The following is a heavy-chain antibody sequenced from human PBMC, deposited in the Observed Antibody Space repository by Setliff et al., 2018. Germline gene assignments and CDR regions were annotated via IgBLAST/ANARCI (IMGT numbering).Heavy chain of an antibody. CDR1: GGSFSTYF. CDR3: ARGRMRGSCSGPSCTYDPFDI. Sequence: ETLSLTCAVYGGSFSTYFWSWIRQPPGKGLEWIGGIYHSGSSYYNSSLRSRVTISVDTSKNQFSLILRSVTAADTAVYYCARGRMRGSCSGPSCTYDPFDIWGQGTPVTVSS. V-gene: IGHV4-34*01. J-gene: IGHJ3*02. D-gene: IGHD2-2*01. CDR2: IYHSGSS.